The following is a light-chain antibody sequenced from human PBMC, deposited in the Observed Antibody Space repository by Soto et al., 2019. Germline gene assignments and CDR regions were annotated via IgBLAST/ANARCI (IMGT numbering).Light chain of an antibody. CDR3: QQYFDYPWT. V-gene: IGKV1-16*02. CDR1: RGIKNY. Sequence: IQMTQSPSSLSASVGDRVTITCRASRGIKNYLAWFQQKPGKGPKSLIYAAATLQSGVPAKFSGSGSGTDFTLTITSLQPEDFATYYCQQYFDYPWTFGQGTKVDIK. J-gene: IGKJ1*01. CDR2: AAA.